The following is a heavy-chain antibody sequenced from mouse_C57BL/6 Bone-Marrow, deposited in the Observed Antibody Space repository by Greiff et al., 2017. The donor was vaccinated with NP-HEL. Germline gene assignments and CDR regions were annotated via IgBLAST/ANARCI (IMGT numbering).Heavy chain of an antibody. D-gene: IGHD1-1*01. J-gene: IGHJ1*03. CDR2: INPNNGGT. CDR1: GYTFTDYY. CDR3: ARENYGWYFDV. V-gene: IGHV1-26*01. Sequence: VQLKDSGPELVKPGASVKISCKASGYTFTDYYMNWVKQSHGKSLEWIGDINPNNGGTSYNQKFKGKATLTVDKSSSTAYMELRSLTSEDSAVYYCARENYGWYFDVWGTGTTVTVSS.